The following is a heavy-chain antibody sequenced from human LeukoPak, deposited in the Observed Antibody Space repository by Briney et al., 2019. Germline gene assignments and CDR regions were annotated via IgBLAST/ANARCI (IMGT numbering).Heavy chain of an antibody. J-gene: IGHJ4*02. Sequence: SETLSLTCAVYGGSLSGYYWSWIRQPPGKGLEWIGEINHSGSTNYNPSLKSRVSISVDTSKNQFFLKLSSVTAADTAVYYYERVGIAALFEYWGQGTLVTVSS. CDR2: INHSGST. V-gene: IGHV4-34*01. CDR1: GGSLSGYY. D-gene: IGHD6-6*01. CDR3: ERVGIAALFEY.